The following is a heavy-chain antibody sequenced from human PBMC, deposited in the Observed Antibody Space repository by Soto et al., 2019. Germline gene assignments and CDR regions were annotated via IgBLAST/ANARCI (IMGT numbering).Heavy chain of an antibody. D-gene: IGHD2-15*01. V-gene: IGHV3-11*04. Sequence: ADSVKGRFAISRDNAKNSVYLQMNSLIAEDTAVYYCAREEGYCGGGSCFRSAFDLWGQGTVVTVSS. J-gene: IGHJ3*01. CDR3: AREEGYCGGGSCFRSAFDL.